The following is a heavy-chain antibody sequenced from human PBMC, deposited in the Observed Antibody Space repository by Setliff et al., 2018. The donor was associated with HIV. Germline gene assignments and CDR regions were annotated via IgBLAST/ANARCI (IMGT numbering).Heavy chain of an antibody. CDR3: ASKVHCTNGVCLDAFDI. V-gene: IGHV1-2*05. Sequence: ASVKVSCKASGYTFTSYFIHWVRQAPGQGLEWMGRINPNSGGTNYAQKFQGRVTMTRDRSISTAYMELSRLRSDDTGVYYCASKVHCTNGVCLDAFDIWGQGTTVTVSS. CDR2: INPNSGGT. J-gene: IGHJ3*02. D-gene: IGHD2-8*01. CDR1: GYTFTSYF.